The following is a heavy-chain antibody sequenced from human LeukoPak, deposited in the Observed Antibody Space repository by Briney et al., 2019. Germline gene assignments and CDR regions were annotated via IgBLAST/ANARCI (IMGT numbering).Heavy chain of an antibody. V-gene: IGHV3-66*02. Sequence: GGSLRLSCAASGFTVSSNYMSWVRQAPGKGLEWVSVIYSGGSTYYADSVKGRFTISRDNSKNTLYLQMNSLRAEDTVVYYCARSGLVGRDGYRLFGYWGQGTLVTVSS. CDR3: ARSGLVGRDGYRLFGY. CDR2: IYSGGST. D-gene: IGHD5-24*01. J-gene: IGHJ4*02. CDR1: GFTVSSNY.